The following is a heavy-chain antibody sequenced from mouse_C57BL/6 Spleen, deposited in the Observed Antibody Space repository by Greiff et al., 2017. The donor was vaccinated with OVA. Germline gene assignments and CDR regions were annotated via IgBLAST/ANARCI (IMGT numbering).Heavy chain of an antibody. CDR1: GYTFTDYN. CDR2: INPNNVGT. D-gene: IGHD1-1*02. CDR3: AIWRGYYFDY. J-gene: IGHJ2*01. Sequence: VQLQQSGPELVKPGASVKIPCKASGYTFTDYNMDWVKQSHGKSLEWIGDINPNNVGTIYNQKFKGKATLTVDKSSSTAYMELRSLTSEDTAVYYCAIWRGYYFDYWGQGTTLTVSS. V-gene: IGHV1-18*01.